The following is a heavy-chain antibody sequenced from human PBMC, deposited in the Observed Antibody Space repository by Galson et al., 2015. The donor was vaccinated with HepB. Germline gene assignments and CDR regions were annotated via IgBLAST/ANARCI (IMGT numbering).Heavy chain of an antibody. CDR2: IGSSGHTT. CDR3: AKLEYSASSG. Sequence: SLRLSCAASGFTFGSYGMSWVRQAPGKGLEWVSAIGSSGHTTYYAESVKSRFTISRDNSKNTLFLQMNSLRAEDTAVYYCAKLEYSASSGWGQGTLVTVSS. CDR1: GFTFGSYG. V-gene: IGHV3-23*01. J-gene: IGHJ4*02. D-gene: IGHD6-6*01.